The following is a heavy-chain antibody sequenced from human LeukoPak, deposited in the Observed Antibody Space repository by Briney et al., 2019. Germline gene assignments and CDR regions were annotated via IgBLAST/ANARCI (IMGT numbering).Heavy chain of an antibody. CDR1: GFTVGNNY. V-gene: IGHV3-66*01. D-gene: IGHD2-8*01. CDR2: IFSHGET. J-gene: IGHJ4*02. Sequence: GGSLRLSCAASGFTVGNNYMNWVRQAPGKGLDWVSLIFSHGETSYADSVKGRFTISRDNSKNTLYLQMNGLRVEDTAVYYCARDPPAVSINTYAWGRGTLVSVSS. CDR3: ARDPPAVSINTYA.